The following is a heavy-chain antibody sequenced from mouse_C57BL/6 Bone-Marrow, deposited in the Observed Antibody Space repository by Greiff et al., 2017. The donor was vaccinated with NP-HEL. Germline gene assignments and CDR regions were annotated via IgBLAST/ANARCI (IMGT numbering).Heavy chain of an antibody. D-gene: IGHD1-1*01. J-gene: IGHJ1*03. CDR2: IWSGGST. CDR3: ARKHYGSRYWYFDV. CDR1: GFSLTSYG. Sequence: QVHVKQSGPGLVQPSQSLSITCTVSGFSLTSYGVHWVRQSPGKGLEWLGVIWSGGSTDYNAAFISRLSISKDNSKSQVFFKMNSLQADDTAIYYCARKHYGSRYWYFDVWGTGTTVTVSS. V-gene: IGHV2-2*01.